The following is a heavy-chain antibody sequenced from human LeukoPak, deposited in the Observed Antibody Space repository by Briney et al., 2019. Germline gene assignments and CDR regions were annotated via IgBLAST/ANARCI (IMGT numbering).Heavy chain of an antibody. V-gene: IGHV5-51*01. J-gene: IGHJ4*02. Sequence: GESLKISCKGSGYSFTTYWIGWVSQMPGKGLEWMGIIYPGDSDTIYSPSFQGQVTISADKSISTAYLQWSSLKASDTAMYYCASHYCSGGSCYFDYWGQGTLVTVSS. CDR2: IYPGDSDT. CDR3: ASHYCSGGSCYFDY. D-gene: IGHD2-15*01. CDR1: GYSFTTYW.